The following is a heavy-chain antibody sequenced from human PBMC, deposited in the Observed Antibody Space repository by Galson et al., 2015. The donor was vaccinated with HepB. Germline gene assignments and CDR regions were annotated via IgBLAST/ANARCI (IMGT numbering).Heavy chain of an antibody. CDR1: GFTFSSYG. J-gene: IGHJ5*02. CDR2: ISHDGKNK. Sequence: PRLSCAASGFTFSSYGMHWVRQAPGKGLEWMAIISHDGKNKDYADSVKGRFTISRDNSKNTLYLQMNSLRAEDTAVYYCAKNQRTERIRFLEWLSPKWFDPWGQGTLVIVSS. D-gene: IGHD3-3*01. CDR3: AKNQRTERIRFLEWLSPKWFDP. V-gene: IGHV3-30*18.